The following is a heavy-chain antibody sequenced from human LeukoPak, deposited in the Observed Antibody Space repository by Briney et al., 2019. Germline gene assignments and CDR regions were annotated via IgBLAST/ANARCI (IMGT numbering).Heavy chain of an antibody. J-gene: IGHJ4*02. Sequence: GGSLRLSCAASGFTFSSYWMSWVRQAPGKGLEWVANIKQAGTEKFYVDSVRGRFTISRDNAKNSLYLQMNSLRAEDTAVYYCARHGRLDYWGQGTLVTVSS. CDR1: GFTFSSYW. D-gene: IGHD1-26*01. CDR2: IKQAGTEK. V-gene: IGHV3-7*02. CDR3: ARHGRLDY.